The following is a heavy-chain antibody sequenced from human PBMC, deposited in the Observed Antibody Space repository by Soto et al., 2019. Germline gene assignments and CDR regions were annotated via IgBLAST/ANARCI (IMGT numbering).Heavy chain of an antibody. J-gene: IGHJ4*02. V-gene: IGHV3-53*01. D-gene: IGHD3-16*01. CDR3: AGRLTTAASLDY. CDR1: GFTVSNYH. Sequence: GGSLRLSCAASGFTVSNYHMTWVRQAAGKGLELVSFVHGGGSTSYADSVKGRFTISRDNSKNTLYLQMDSLRAEDTAIYYCAGRLTTAASLDYWGQGTLVTVSS. CDR2: VHGGGST.